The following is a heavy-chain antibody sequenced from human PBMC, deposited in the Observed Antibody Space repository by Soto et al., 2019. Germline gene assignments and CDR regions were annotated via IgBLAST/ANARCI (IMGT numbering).Heavy chain of an antibody. CDR1: GGTFSSYA. D-gene: IGHD3-22*01. CDR2: IIPIFGTA. CDR3: ARHCDYYDSSGYEGDYYYYYGMDV. Sequence: QVQLVQSGAEVKKPGSSVKVSCKASGGTFSSYAISWVRQAPGQGLEWMGGIIPIFGTANYAQKFQGRVTITAYKSTITAYMELSSLISDDTAVYYCARHCDYYDSSGYEGDYYYYYGMDVWGQGTTVTVSS. V-gene: IGHV1-69*06. J-gene: IGHJ6*02.